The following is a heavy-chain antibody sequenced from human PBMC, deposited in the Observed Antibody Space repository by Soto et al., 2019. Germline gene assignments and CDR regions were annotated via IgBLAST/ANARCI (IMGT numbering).Heavy chain of an antibody. J-gene: IGHJ4*02. CDR1: GFDVTTNC. D-gene: IGHD1-1*01. Sequence: GGSLRLSCVGSGFDVTTNCMRWVRQAPGKGPECVSIVCTGGATHYADSVKGRFTISRDSSKNTVHLQMNNVRAEDTAVYYCVRDKRTISGIFPGYWGQGTQVTVS. V-gene: IGHV3-53*01. CDR2: VCTGGAT. CDR3: VRDKRTISGIFPGY.